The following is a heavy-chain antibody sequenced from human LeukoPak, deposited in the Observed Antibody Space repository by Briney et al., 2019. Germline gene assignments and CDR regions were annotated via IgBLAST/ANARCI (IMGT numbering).Heavy chain of an antibody. CDR2: IKQDGGEK. J-gene: IGHJ3*02. D-gene: IGHD3-10*01. CDR1: GFTFSNSW. CDR3: ARDSGGSASHEFDAFDI. V-gene: IGHV3-7*01. Sequence: GGSLRLSCAASGFTFSNSWMNWVRQATGRGLGWVANIKQDGGEKSYVDSVKGRFTIPRDNAKNSPHLQMNSLRAEDTAVYYCARDSGGSASHEFDAFDIWGQGTMLTVSS.